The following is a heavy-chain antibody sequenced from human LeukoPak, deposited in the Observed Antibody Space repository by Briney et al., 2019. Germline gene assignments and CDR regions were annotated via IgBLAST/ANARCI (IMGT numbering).Heavy chain of an antibody. V-gene: IGHV3-30*04. CDR2: ISHDGTYK. D-gene: IGHD6-6*01. CDR1: GFTITTYA. Sequence: GRSLRLSCAASGFTITTYAMTWVRQAPGKGLESVAVISHDGTYKNYADSVKGRFTISRDNAKNSLYLQMNSLTAEDTAVYYCARESFAARWDWGQGTLVTVSS. CDR3: ARESFAARWD. J-gene: IGHJ4*02.